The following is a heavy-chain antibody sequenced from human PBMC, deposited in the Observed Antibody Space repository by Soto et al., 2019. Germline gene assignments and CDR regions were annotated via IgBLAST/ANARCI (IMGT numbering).Heavy chain of an antibody. Sequence: QITLKESGPTLVKPTQTLTLTCTFSGFSLSTSGVGVGWIRQPPGKALEWLALIYWDDDKRYSPSLKSRLTIIKDTSKNQVVLTMTNMDPVDTATYYCAHRRGIAVAVKSGDWFDPWGQGTLVTVSS. CDR1: GFSLSTSGVG. CDR3: AHRRGIAVAVKSGDWFDP. D-gene: IGHD6-19*01. J-gene: IGHJ5*02. V-gene: IGHV2-5*02. CDR2: IYWDDDK.